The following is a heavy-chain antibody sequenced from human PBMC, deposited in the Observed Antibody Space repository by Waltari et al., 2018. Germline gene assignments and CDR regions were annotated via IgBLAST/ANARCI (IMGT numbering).Heavy chain of an antibody. CDR3: VVTMVRGAFDI. V-gene: IGHV3-23*03. Sequence: EVQLLESGGGLVQPGGSLRLSCAASGFTFSSYAMSWVRQAPGKGLEWVSVIYSGGSTYYADSVKGRFTISRDNSKNTLYLQMNSLRAEDTAVYYCVVTMVRGAFDIWGQGTMVTVSS. CDR1: GFTFSSYA. J-gene: IGHJ3*02. CDR2: IYSGGST. D-gene: IGHD3-10*01.